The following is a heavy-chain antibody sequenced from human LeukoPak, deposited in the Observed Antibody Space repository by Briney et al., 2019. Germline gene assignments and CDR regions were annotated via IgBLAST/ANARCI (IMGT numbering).Heavy chain of an antibody. CDR2: INHSGST. CDR3: ATYYDSSGYKLDY. Sequence: SETLSLTCTVSGGSVSSGSYYWSWIRQPPGKGLEWIGEINHSGSTNYNPSLKSRVTISVDTSKNQFSLKLSSVTAADTAVYYCATYYDSSGYKLDYWGQGTLVTVSS. J-gene: IGHJ4*02. V-gene: IGHV4-39*07. CDR1: GGSVSSGSYY. D-gene: IGHD3-22*01.